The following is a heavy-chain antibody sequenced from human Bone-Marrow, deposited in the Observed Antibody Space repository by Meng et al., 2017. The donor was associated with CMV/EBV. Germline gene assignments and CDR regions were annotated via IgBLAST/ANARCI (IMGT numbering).Heavy chain of an antibody. D-gene: IGHD1-26*01. J-gene: IGHJ4*02. V-gene: IGHV4-61*01. CDR2: IYYSGST. Sequence: SEPLSLTCTVSGGSVSSGSYYWSWIRQPPGKGLEWIGYIYYSGSTNYNPSLKSRVTISVDTSKNQFSLKLSSVTAADTAVYYCAGSGSHLDTFDYWGQGTLVTVSS. CDR3: AGSGSHLDTFDY. CDR1: GGSVSSGSYY.